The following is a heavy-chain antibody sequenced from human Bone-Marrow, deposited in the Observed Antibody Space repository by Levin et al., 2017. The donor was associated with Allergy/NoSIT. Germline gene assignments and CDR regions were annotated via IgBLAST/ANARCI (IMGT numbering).Heavy chain of an antibody. Sequence: GGSLRLSCAASGFTFSDYFMSWVRQAPGKGLEWVAYISGSGGFTVYADSMRGRFTISRDNAKNSLFLQMNSLRADDTDVYYCARELGDDPYNWFDPWGQGTLVTVSS. V-gene: IGHV3-11*06. CDR2: ISGSGGFT. CDR3: ARELGDDPYNWFDP. J-gene: IGHJ5*02. D-gene: IGHD4-17*01. CDR1: GFTFSDYF.